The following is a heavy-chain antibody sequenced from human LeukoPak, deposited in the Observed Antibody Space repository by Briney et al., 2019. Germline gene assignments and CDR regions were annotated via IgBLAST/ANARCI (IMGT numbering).Heavy chain of an antibody. Sequence: SETLCPPCTVSGDSISSYYWSWIRQPAGKGLEWIGRIYTSEGTNYNPSLKSRVTMSVDTSKNQFSLKLSSVTAADTAVYYCARDRYSSSWYFRSGFDIWGQGTMVTVSS. CDR1: GDSISSYY. CDR3: ARDRYSSSWYFRSGFDI. V-gene: IGHV4-4*07. D-gene: IGHD6-13*01. J-gene: IGHJ3*02. CDR2: IYTSEGT.